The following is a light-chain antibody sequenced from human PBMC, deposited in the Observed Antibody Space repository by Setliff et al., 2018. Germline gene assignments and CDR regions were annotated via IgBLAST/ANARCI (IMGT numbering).Light chain of an antibody. CDR1: NRDIGAYNF. Sequence: QSALTQPPSASGSPGQSLTISCAGSNRDIGAYNFVSWYQQHPGKAPRLIIYEVTKRPSGVPDRFSGSKSGNAASLTVSGLQAEDEADYYCSSYAASYNPYVFGTGTKVNVL. V-gene: IGLV2-8*01. CDR2: EVT. J-gene: IGLJ1*01. CDR3: SSYAASYNPYV.